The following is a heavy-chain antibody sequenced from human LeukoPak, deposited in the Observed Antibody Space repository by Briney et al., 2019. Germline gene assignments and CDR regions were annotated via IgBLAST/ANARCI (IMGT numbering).Heavy chain of an antibody. CDR3: ARDILTGYMYYGMDV. CDR2: ISSSGSTI. D-gene: IGHD3-9*01. CDR1: GFTFSSYE. J-gene: IGHJ6*02. Sequence: GGALRLSCAASGFTFSSYEMNWVRQAPGKGLEWVSYISSSGSTIYYADSVKGRFTISRDNAKNSLYLQMNSLRAEDTAVYYCARDILTGYMYYGMDVWGQGTTVTVSS. V-gene: IGHV3-48*03.